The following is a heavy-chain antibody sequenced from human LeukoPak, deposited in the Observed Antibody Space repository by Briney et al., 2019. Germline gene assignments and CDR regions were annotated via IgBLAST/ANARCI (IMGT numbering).Heavy chain of an antibody. CDR2: INHSGST. V-gene: IGHV4-34*01. CDR1: GGSFSGYY. Sequence: SETLSLTCAVYGGSFSGYYWNWIRQPPGKGLEWIGEINHSGSTNYNPSLKSRVTISVDTSKNQFSLKVTSVTATDTALYYCARQRDTASVGAFDIWGQGTMVTVSS. J-gene: IGHJ3*02. CDR3: ARQRDTASVGAFDI. D-gene: IGHD5-18*01.